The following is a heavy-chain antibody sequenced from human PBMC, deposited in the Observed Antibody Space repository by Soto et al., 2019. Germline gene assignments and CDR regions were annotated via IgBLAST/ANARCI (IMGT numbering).Heavy chain of an antibody. Sequence: LSLTCTVSGGSISSYYWIWIRQPAGKGLEWIGRIYTSGSTNYNPSLKSRVTMSVDTSKNQFSLKLSSVTAADTAVYYCAREGYSGSYYGEGWFDPWGQGTLVTVSS. J-gene: IGHJ5*02. V-gene: IGHV4-4*07. CDR2: IYTSGST. CDR3: AREGYSGSYYGEGWFDP. CDR1: GGSISSYY. D-gene: IGHD1-26*01.